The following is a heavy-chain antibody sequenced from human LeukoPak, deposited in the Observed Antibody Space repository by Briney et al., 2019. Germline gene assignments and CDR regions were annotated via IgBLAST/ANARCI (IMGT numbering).Heavy chain of an antibody. Sequence: KPSETLSLTCTVSGGSLSSGSYYWSWIRQPPGKGLEWIGYIYYSGSTNYNPSLKSRVTISVDTSKNQFSLKLTSVTAADTAFYYCVRDKPVAANVGGWFDLWGQGTLVTVSS. CDR2: IYYSGST. CDR3: VRDKPVAANVGGWFDL. D-gene: IGHD6-19*01. J-gene: IGHJ5*02. CDR1: GGSLSSGSYY. V-gene: IGHV4-61*01.